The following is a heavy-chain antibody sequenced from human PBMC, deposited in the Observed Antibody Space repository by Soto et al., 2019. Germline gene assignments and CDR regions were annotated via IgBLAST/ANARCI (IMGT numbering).Heavy chain of an antibody. J-gene: IGHJ3*02. D-gene: IGHD2-21*02. Sequence: PGGSLRLSCAASEFTFSSYPMSWVRQAPGKGLEWVSAITGSGGFTNYADSVKGRFTISRDNSKNTLFLQMNSLRAEDTAVYYCAKARDTVTAYDAYDMWGKGTIVT. V-gene: IGHV3-23*01. CDR2: ITGSGGFT. CDR1: EFTFSSYP. CDR3: AKARDTVTAYDAYDM.